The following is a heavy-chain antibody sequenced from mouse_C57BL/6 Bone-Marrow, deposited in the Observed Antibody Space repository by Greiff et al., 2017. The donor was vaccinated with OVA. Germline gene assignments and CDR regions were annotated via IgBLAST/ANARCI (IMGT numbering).Heavy chain of an antibody. V-gene: IGHV1-31*01. D-gene: IGHD1-1*01. CDR3: ARGGYGSSYGYFDV. CDR2: IYPYNGVS. Sequence: VQLKGSGPELVKPGASVRISCKASGYSFTGYYMHWVKQSHGNILDWIGYIYPYNGVSSYNQKFKGKATLTVDKSSSTAYMELRSLTSEDSAVYYCARGGYGSSYGYFDVWGTGTTVTVSS. J-gene: IGHJ1*03. CDR1: GYSFTGYY.